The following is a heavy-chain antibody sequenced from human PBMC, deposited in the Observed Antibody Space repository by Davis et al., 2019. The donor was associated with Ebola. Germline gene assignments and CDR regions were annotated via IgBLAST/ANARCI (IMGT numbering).Heavy chain of an antibody. Sequence: ASVKVSCKASGYRFTSYYMHWVRQAPGQGLEWMGIINPITGGTSYAQNLQVRVNMTRDTSTSTVYMELSSLRSEDTAVYYCAREGGRYYDSSGYVLEIWGQGTMVKVSS. D-gene: IGHD3-22*01. CDR3: AREGGRYYDSSGYVLEI. J-gene: IGHJ3*02. CDR2: INPITGGT. CDR1: GYRFTSYY. V-gene: IGHV1-46*01.